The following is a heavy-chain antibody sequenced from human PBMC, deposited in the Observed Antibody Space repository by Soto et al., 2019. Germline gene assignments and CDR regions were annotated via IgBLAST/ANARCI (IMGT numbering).Heavy chain of an antibody. CDR3: ARDSPKGGYYSATNSYYYYGMDV. V-gene: IGHV1-69*01. CDR1: GGTFSSYA. D-gene: IGHD3-10*01. Sequence: QVQLVQSGAEVKKPGSSVKVSCKASGGTFSSYAISWVRQAPGQGLEWMGGIIPIFGTENYAQKFQGRVTITAVESRSTAYMPLRRLRSEDTAGYYCARDSPKGGYYSATNSYYYYGMDVSGQGPTVTVSS. J-gene: IGHJ6*02. CDR2: IIPIFGTE.